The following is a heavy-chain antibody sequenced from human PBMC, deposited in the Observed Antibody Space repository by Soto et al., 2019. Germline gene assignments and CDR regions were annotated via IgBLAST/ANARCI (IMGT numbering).Heavy chain of an antibody. CDR1: GGSISSGNYY. V-gene: IGHV4-30-4*01. CDR2: ISYSGST. J-gene: IGHJ4*02. D-gene: IGHD4-17*01. CDR3: ATMGTTATGLYSVDY. Sequence: QVQLQESGPGLVKPSQTLSLTCTVSGGSISSGNYYWSWIRQPPGKGLEWIGFISYSGSTYYSLSLKSRVTISVATSKNQFSLNLSFLSAADTAVYYCATMGTTATGLYSVDYWGQGTLVTVSS.